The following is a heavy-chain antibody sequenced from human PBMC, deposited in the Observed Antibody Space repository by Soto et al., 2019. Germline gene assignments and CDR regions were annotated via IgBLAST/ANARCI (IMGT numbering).Heavy chain of an antibody. D-gene: IGHD2-21*02. CDR2: ISAYNCNT. V-gene: IGHV1-18*01. J-gene: IGHJ4*02. CDR3: ARAHSIGDPRTYFAY. Sequence: QVQLVQSGAEVKKPGASVKVSCKASGYTFTSYGISWVRQAPGQGLEWMGWISAYNCNTNYAQKLQSRVTMTTDTSTSTAYMELRSLRSDDTAVYYCARAHSIGDPRTYFAYWGQGTLVTVSS. CDR1: GYTFTSYG.